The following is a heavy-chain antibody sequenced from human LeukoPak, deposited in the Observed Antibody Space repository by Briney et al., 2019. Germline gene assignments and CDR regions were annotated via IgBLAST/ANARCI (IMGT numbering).Heavy chain of an antibody. J-gene: IGHJ4*02. CDR3: ARVTLLRGLDY. D-gene: IGHD3-10*01. V-gene: IGHV1-2*02. CDR2: INPNSGGT. Sequence: GASVKVSCKASRYTFTGYNIHWVRQAPGQGLEWMGWINPNSGGTNYAQKFQDRVTMTRDTSISTAYMELSRLRSDDTAVYYCARVTLLRGLDYWGQGTLVTVSS. CDR1: RYTFTGYN.